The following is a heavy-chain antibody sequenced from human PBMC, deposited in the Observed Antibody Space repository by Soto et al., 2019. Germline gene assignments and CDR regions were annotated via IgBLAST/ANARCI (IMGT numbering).Heavy chain of an antibody. CDR3: ARVDPAPRIFGVPPPTGEFGP. Sequence: QVQLQESGPGLAKPSETLSLTCTVSGDSISNYYWSWIRQPPGKGLEWIGYIYYSESTNYNPSLKSRVTISLDTSKNQFSLKLSSVTTADTALYYCARVDPAPRIFGVPPPTGEFGPWGQGTLVTVSS. CDR2: IYYSEST. V-gene: IGHV4-59*01. CDR1: GDSISNYY. D-gene: IGHD3-3*01. J-gene: IGHJ5*02.